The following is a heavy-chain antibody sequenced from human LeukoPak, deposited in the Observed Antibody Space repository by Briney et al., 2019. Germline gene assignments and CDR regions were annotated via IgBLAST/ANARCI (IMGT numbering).Heavy chain of an antibody. CDR2: IYTSGST. CDR3: ARNRRDIVPNAFDI. Sequence: SETLSLTCTVSGGSISSYYWSWIRQPAGKGLERIGRIYTSGSTNYTPSLKSRVTMSVDTSKNQFSLKLSSVTAADTAVYYCARNRRDIVPNAFDIWGQGTMVTVSS. CDR1: GGSISSYY. D-gene: IGHD2-15*01. V-gene: IGHV4-4*07. J-gene: IGHJ3*02.